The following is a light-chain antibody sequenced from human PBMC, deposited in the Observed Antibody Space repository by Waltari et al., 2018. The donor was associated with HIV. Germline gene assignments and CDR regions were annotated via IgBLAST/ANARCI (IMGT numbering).Light chain of an antibody. Sequence: EIVLIQAPATVSLSPGERATLSCRASQSVSSYLAWYDQKPGQSPRLRIYDTSTRATGIPARFSGSWSATDFTLTITSLEPEDSAVYYCQQRSNWSITFGQGTRLEIK. V-gene: IGKV3-11*01. CDR2: DTS. J-gene: IGKJ5*01. CDR3: QQRSNWSIT. CDR1: QSVSSY.